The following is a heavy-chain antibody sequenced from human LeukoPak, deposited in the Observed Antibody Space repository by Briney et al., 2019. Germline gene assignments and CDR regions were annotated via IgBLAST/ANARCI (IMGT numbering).Heavy chain of an antibody. CDR3: KNRFSSGHY. Sequence: GGSLRLSCAVSGFTVSNNYMSWVRQAPGKGLEWVSVIYSGGNTYYADSVKGRFTISRDNSKNTLYLQMNSLRAEDTAVYYCKNRFSSGHYWGQGTLVTVSS. J-gene: IGHJ4*02. CDR1: GFTVSNNY. CDR2: IYSGGNT. D-gene: IGHD6-19*01. V-gene: IGHV3-53*01.